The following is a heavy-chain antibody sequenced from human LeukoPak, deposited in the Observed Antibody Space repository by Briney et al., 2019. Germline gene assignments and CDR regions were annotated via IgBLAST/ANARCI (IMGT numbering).Heavy chain of an antibody. J-gene: IGHJ4*02. Sequence: SQTLSLTCAISGDSVSSNGASWNWIRQSPSRGLEWLGRTYYRSQQWHSDYAPSVKGRITLNADTSKNQFSLQLNSMTPEDTAVYYCGRETDFGVVTNWGQGTLVTVPS. CDR2: TYYRSQQWHS. CDR3: GRETDFGVVTN. D-gene: IGHD3-3*01. V-gene: IGHV6-1*01. CDR1: GDSVSSNGAS.